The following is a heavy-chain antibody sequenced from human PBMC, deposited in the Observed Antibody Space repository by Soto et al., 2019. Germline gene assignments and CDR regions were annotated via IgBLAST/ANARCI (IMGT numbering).Heavy chain of an antibody. CDR1: GGFVSSGSYY. J-gene: IGHJ6*03. V-gene: IGHV4-39*01. Sequence: PSETLSLTCAVYGGFVSSGSYYWSWIRQPPGKGLEWIGEMSHSGGTHFNPSLKSRVTISVDTSKNQFSLKLSSVTAADTAVYYCARRNSSGWYLGYYYYYYMDVWGKGTTVTVSS. CDR2: MSHSGGT. CDR3: ARRNSSGWYLGYYYYYYMDV. D-gene: IGHD6-19*01.